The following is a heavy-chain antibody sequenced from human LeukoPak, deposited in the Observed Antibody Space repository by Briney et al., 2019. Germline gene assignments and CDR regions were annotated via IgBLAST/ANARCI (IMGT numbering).Heavy chain of an antibody. CDR2: INPNSGGT. CDR3: ARDLPPLPYTYYYDSSGYPVFDY. D-gene: IGHD3-22*01. CDR1: GYTFTGYY. V-gene: IGHV1-2*02. J-gene: IGHJ4*02. Sequence: GASVKVSCKASGYTFTGYYMHWGRQAPGQGLEWMGWINPNSGGTNYAQKFQGRVTMTRDTSISTAYMELSRLRSDDTAVYYCARDLPPLPYTYYYDSSGYPVFDYWGQGTLVTVSS.